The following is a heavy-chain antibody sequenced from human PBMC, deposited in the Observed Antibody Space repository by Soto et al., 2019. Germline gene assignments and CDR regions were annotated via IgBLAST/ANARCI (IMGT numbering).Heavy chain of an antibody. Sequence: SETLSLTCTVSVCSISICCYYWSWIRHHPGEGLWWIVYIYCSGITYYNPSLKILVTISVDTSKNHFSLKLSSVTAADTAVYYCARGAVVTPLYYYYGMDVWGQGTPVTVSS. V-gene: IGHV4-31*01. J-gene: IGHJ6*02. D-gene: IGHD2-21*02. CDR3: ARGAVVTPLYYYYGMDV. CDR1: VCSISICCYY. CDR2: IYCSGIT.